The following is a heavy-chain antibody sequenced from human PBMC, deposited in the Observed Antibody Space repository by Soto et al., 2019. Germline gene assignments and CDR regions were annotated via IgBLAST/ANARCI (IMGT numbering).Heavy chain of an antibody. CDR1: GFTFSSYS. V-gene: IGHV3-21*01. Sequence: EVQLVESGGGLVKPGGSLRLSCAASGFTFSSYSMNWVRQAPGKGLEWVSSISSSSSYIYYAGSVKGRFTISRDNAKNALYLQMNSLSAEDTAVYYCARGGTMVRGVDFDYWGQGTLVTVSS. J-gene: IGHJ4*02. CDR2: ISSSSSYI. D-gene: IGHD3-10*01. CDR3: ARGGTMVRGVDFDY.